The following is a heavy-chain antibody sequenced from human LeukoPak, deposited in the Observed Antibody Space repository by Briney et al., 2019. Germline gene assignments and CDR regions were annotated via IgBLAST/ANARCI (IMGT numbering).Heavy chain of an antibody. CDR1: GFSFDDYG. CDR2: INWNGGST. Sequence: PGGSLRLSCAASGFSFDDYGMSWVRQAPGKGLEWVSGINWNGGSTGYADPVKGRFTISRDNAKNSLYLQMNSLRAEDTALYYCARDAVLRNIAAAGYFDYWGQGTLVTVSS. J-gene: IGHJ4*02. D-gene: IGHD6-13*01. V-gene: IGHV3-20*04. CDR3: ARDAVLRNIAAAGYFDY.